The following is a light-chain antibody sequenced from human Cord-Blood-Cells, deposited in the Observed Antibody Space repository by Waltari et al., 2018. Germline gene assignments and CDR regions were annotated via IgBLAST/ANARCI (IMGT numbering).Light chain of an antibody. CDR1: STRSYY. J-gene: IGLJ3*02. CDR2: GKN. Sequence: SSELTQDTAVSVALGQTVRITCQGDSTRSYYASWYQQKPGQAPVLVIYGKNNRPSGIPDRFSGSSSGNTASLTITGAQAEDEADYYCNSRDSSGNHLVFGGGTKLTVL. V-gene: IGLV3-19*01. CDR3: NSRDSSGNHLV.